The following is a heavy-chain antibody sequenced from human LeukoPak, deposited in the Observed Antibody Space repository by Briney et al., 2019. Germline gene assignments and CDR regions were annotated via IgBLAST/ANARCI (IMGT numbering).Heavy chain of an antibody. D-gene: IGHD4-17*01. CDR3: ARFDYADYLAFDY. Sequence: GGSLRLSCVASGLTFGNYGMNWVRQAPGKGLEWVSSIGGGYTTYYADSVRGRFTISRDNSKNSMYLQMNSLRAEDTAAYYCARFDYADYLAFDYWGQGTLVTVSS. CDR2: IGGGYTT. V-gene: IGHV3-23*01. CDR1: GLTFGNYG. J-gene: IGHJ4*02.